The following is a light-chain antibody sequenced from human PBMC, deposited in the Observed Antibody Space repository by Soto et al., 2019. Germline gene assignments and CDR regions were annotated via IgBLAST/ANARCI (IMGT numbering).Light chain of an antibody. Sequence: QSVLTQPPSVSGSPGQSITLSCTGTSGDIGSYTYVSWYQQYPGKAPKLLISEVTNRPSGVSNRFSGSKSGNTASLTISGLQAEDEAHYYCSSYTTNSPPVVFGGGTKLTVL. CDR1: SGDIGSYTY. CDR2: EVT. CDR3: SSYTTNSPPVV. V-gene: IGLV2-14*01. J-gene: IGLJ2*01.